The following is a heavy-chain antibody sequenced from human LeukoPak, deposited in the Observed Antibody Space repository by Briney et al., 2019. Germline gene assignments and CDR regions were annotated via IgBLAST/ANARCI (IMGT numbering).Heavy chain of an antibody. Sequence: VASVKVSCKASGYTFTGYYMHWVRQAPGQGLEWMGWINPNSGGTNYAQKFQGRVTMTRNTSISTAYMELSSLRSDDTAVYHCARGCPAAAGTFYYYYYYMDVWGKGTTVTISS. CDR1: GYTFTGYY. J-gene: IGHJ6*03. D-gene: IGHD6-13*01. CDR2: INPNSGGT. V-gene: IGHV1-2*02. CDR3: ARGCPAAAGTFYYYYYYMDV.